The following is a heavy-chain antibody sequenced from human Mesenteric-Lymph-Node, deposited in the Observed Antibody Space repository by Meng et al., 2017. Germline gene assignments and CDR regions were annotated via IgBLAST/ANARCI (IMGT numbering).Heavy chain of an antibody. CDR3: ARQNHAYDWDN. CDR2: IWPDGNTQ. D-gene: IGHD1-1*01. CDR1: GFTFSFYG. Sequence: VGSGVVEVQPGRSLSFSCSASGFTFSFYGMHWFRQAPGKGLEWVAMIWPDGNTQFYSDPVRGRFTISRDNFKNTLYLQMNSLRAEDTAIYFSARQNHAYDWDNWGQGTLVTVSS. J-gene: IGHJ4*02. V-gene: IGHV3-33*01.